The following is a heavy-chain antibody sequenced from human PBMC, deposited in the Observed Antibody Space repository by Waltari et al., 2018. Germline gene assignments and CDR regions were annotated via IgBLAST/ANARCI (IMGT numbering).Heavy chain of an antibody. CDR1: GYSISSGYY. Sequence: QVQLQESGPGLVKPSETLSLTCAVSGYSISSGYYWGWIRQPPGKGLEWIGSIYHSGSTYYNPSLKRRVTISVDTSKNQFSLKLSSVTAADTAVYYCARLGYCSGGSCYHHAFDIWGQGTMVTVSS. V-gene: IGHV4-38-2*01. D-gene: IGHD2-15*01. J-gene: IGHJ3*02. CDR3: ARLGYCSGGSCYHHAFDI. CDR2: IYHSGST.